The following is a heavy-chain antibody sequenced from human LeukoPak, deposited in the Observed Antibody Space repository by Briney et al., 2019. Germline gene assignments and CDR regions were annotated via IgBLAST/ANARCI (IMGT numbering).Heavy chain of an antibody. CDR1: GFTLSNYW. J-gene: IGHJ4*02. CDR2: IKQDGSEK. V-gene: IGHV3-7*03. Sequence: GGSLRLSCTGSGFTLSNYWMNWVRQAPGKRLEWVANIKQDGSEKYYMDSVKGRFTISRDNAKNSLYLQMNSLRAEDTAVYYCARDYDYWGQGTLVTVSS. CDR3: ARDYDY.